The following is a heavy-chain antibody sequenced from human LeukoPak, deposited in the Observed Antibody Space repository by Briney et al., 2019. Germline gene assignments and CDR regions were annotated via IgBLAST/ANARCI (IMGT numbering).Heavy chain of an antibody. D-gene: IGHD1-14*01. J-gene: IGHJ6*03. CDR3: ARGVRLNLLYYCYYMDV. V-gene: IGHV4-59*01. CDR1: GGSISSYY. CDR2: IYYSGST. Sequence: SETLSLTCTVSGGSISSYYWSWIRQPPGKGLEWIGYIYYSGSTNYNPSLKSRVTISVDTSKNQFSLKLSSVTAADTAVYYCARGVRLNLLYYCYYMDVWGKGTTVTVSS.